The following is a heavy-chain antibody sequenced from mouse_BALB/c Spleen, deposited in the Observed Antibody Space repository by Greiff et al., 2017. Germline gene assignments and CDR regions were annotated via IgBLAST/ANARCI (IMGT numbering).Heavy chain of an antibody. CDR3: AREGNYYGSTFDY. CDR1: GFTFSSYA. J-gene: IGHJ2*01. D-gene: IGHD1-1*01. CDR2: ISSGGSYT. V-gene: IGHV5-9-4*01. Sequence: VQLKESGGGLVKPGGSLKLSCAASGFTFSSYAMSWVRQSPEKRLEWVAEISSGGSYTYYPDTVTGRFTISRDNAKNTLYLEMSSLRSEDTAMYYCAREGNYYGSTFDYWGQGTTLTVSS.